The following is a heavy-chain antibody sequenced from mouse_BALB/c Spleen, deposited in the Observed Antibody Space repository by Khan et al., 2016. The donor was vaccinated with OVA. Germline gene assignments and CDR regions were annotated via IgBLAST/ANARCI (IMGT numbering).Heavy chain of an antibody. Sequence: QVQLKQSGAELAKPGASVKMSCKASGYTFTSYWMHWIKQRPGQGLEWIGYINPTSGYTDYNQKFKDKATLTADKSSSTAYMQLSSLTSDDSAVYYCARERIDYWGQGTALTFSS. J-gene: IGHJ2*01. CDR2: INPTSGYT. CDR1: GYTFTSYW. CDR3: ARERIDY. V-gene: IGHV1-7*01.